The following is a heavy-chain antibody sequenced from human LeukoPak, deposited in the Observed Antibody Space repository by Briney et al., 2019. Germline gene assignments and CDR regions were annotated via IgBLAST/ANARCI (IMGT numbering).Heavy chain of an antibody. V-gene: IGHV3-66*01. CDR1: GFTMSGIH. CDR2: LYAGGST. CDR3: ARDQGLDAFDI. J-gene: IGHJ3*02. Sequence: GGSLRLSCTASGFTMSGIHMNWVRQAPGKGLDWVSGLYAGGSTYYAGSVTGRFTISRDNSKNTLYLQMNSLRAEDTAVYYCARDQGLDAFDIWGQGTMVTVSS.